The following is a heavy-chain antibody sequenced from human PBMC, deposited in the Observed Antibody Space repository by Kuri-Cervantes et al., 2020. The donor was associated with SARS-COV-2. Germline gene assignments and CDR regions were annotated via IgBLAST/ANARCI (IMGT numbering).Heavy chain of an antibody. Sequence: ESLKISCAVYGGSFSGYYWSWIRQPPGKGLELIGEINHSGSTNYNPSLKSRVTISVDTSKNQFSLKLSSVTAADTAVYYCARDPRYLARGGGFDYWGQGTLVTVSS. J-gene: IGHJ4*02. CDR2: INHSGST. D-gene: IGHD1-14*01. CDR1: GGSFSGYY. CDR3: ARDPRYLARGGGFDY. V-gene: IGHV4-34*01.